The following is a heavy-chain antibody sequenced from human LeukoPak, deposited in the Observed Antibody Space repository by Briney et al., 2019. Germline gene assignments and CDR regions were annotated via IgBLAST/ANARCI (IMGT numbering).Heavy chain of an antibody. CDR3: ARYYGNLGALDY. D-gene: IGHD3-16*01. V-gene: IGHV3-33*01. CDR1: GSIFSGHG. J-gene: IGHJ4*02. CDR2: IWFDGSKE. Sequence: GGSLRLSCAASGSIFSGHGMPWVRQAPGKGLEWVAVIWFDGSKEYYADSVKGRFIISRDNSKNTLYLQMNSLRAEDTAVYYCARYYGNLGALDYWGQGTLVTVSS.